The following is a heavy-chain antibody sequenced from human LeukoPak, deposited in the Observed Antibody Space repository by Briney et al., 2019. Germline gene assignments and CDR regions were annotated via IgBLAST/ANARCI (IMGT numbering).Heavy chain of an antibody. V-gene: IGHV3-23*01. CDR3: AKDFPHYYEVPHGMDV. CDR1: GFTFSSYA. Sequence: GGSLRLSCAASGFTFSSYAMSWVRQAPGKGLEWVSAISGSGGSTYYADSVKGRFTISRDNSKNTLYLQVNSLRAEDTAIYYCAKDFPHYYEVPHGMDVWGQGTTVTV. J-gene: IGHJ6*02. CDR2: ISGSGGST. D-gene: IGHD3-22*01.